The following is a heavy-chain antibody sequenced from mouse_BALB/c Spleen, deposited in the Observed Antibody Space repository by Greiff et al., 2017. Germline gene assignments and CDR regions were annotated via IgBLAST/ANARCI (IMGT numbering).Heavy chain of an antibody. Sequence: VQLQQPGAELVTPGTSVRLSCKASGYNFTSYWINWVKLRPGQGLEWIGDIYPGSGSTNYNEKFKDKATLTVDKSSSTAYMQLSSPTSEDSAVYYCTKTARATGAMDYWGQG. CDR2: IYPGSGST. CDR1: GYNFTSYW. D-gene: IGHD3-2*01. J-gene: IGHJ4*01. V-gene: IGHV1-55*01. CDR3: TKTARATGAMDY.